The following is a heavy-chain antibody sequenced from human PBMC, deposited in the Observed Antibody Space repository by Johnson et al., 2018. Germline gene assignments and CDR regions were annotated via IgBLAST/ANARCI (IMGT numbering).Heavy chain of an antibody. D-gene: IGHD4-23*01. CDR3: ARDSSDYGGAFDI. Sequence: QVQLQQWGAGLLKPSETLSLTCAVYGGSFSGYYWSWIRQPPGKGLEWLSGVTWNDSRTHYADSVKGRFTISRDDAKNSLYLQRNSLRAEDTAVYYCARDSSDYGGAFDIWGQGTMVTVSS. CDR2: VTWNDSRT. J-gene: IGHJ3*02. V-gene: IGHV3-11*04. CDR1: GGSFSGYY.